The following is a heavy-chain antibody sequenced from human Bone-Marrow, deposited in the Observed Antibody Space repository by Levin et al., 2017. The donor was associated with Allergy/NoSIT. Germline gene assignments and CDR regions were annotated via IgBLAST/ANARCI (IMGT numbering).Heavy chain of an antibody. CDR2: IYSKTDGGTA. CDR3: TTDGDRVDPDAFDI. CDR1: GFTFSNAW. D-gene: IGHD4-17*01. Sequence: PGGSLRLSCAASGFTFSNAWMIWVRQAPGKGPEWVGRIYSKTDGGTADYAAPVKGRFTISRDDSKNTLYLQMNSLKTEDTAVYYCTTDGDRVDPDAFDIWGPGTMVTVSS. V-gene: IGHV3-15*01. J-gene: IGHJ3*02.